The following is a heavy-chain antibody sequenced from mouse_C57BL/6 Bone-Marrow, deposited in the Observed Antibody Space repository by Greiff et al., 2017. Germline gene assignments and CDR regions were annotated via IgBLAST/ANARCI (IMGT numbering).Heavy chain of an antibody. D-gene: IGHD2-3*01. CDR1: GYTFTSYW. V-gene: IGHV1-69*01. Sequence: QVQLQQPGAELVMPGASVKLSCKASGYTFTSYWMHWVKQRPGQGLEWIGEIDPSDSYTNYNQKFKGKSTLTVDKSSSTAYMRLSSLTSEDSAVYYCAREYDGYHWYCDVWGTGTTVTVSS. CDR2: IDPSDSYT. CDR3: AREYDGYHWYCDV. J-gene: IGHJ1*03.